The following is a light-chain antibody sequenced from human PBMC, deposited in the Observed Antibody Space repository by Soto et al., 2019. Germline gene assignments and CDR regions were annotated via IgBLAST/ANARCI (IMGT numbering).Light chain of an antibody. CDR2: WAS. CDR1: QSLLDSSNNKNS. CDR3: QQYSSNPQT. V-gene: IGKV4-1*01. J-gene: IGKJ2*01. Sequence: DIVLTQSPDSLAVSLGERATIKCMSSQSLLDSSNNKNSLAWYQQKPGQPPTLLIYWASTRESGVPDRFGGGGSGTDFTLTITSLQAEDVVVYYCQQYSSNPQTFGQGTKLEIK.